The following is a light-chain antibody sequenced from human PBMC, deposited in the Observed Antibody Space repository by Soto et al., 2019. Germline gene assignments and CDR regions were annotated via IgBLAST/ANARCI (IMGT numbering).Light chain of an antibody. CDR3: CSYAGVTSAV. J-gene: IGLJ2*01. CDR2: EAT. Sequence: QSALTQPASVSGSPGQSITISCTGTSSDVGSYNLVSWYQLHPGKAPRLMIYEATERPSGVSNRFSGSKSGNTASLTISGLQAEDEADYYCCSYAGVTSAVFGGGTKLTVL. V-gene: IGLV2-23*01. CDR1: SSDVGSYNL.